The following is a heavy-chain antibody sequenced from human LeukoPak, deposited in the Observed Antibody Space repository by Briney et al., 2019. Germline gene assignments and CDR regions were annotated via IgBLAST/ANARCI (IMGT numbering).Heavy chain of an antibody. J-gene: IGHJ4*02. CDR3: AKGSGRGTFGYYFDN. CDR2: ISGSGGST. Sequence: GGSLRLSCAASGFTFSSYAMSWVRQAPGKGLEWVSAISGSGGSTYYADFVKGRFTISRDSSKNTVYLQMNRLRAEDTAVYYCAKGSGRGTFGYYFDNWGQGALVTVSS. CDR1: GFTFSSYA. D-gene: IGHD3-16*01. V-gene: IGHV3-23*01.